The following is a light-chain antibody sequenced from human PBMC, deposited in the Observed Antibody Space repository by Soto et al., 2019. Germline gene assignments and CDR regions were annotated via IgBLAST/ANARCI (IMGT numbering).Light chain of an antibody. J-gene: IGKJ1*01. V-gene: IGKV1-6*01. CDR3: LLDYAYFWA. Sequence: AIQVTQSPSSLSASVGDRVTITCRTSQGIRSALGWYQQKPGKVPKLLIYAASTLQSGVPSRFSGSGSCRDFTLTISSLQPEDFATYYCLLDYAYFWAFGQGTKVDIK. CDR1: QGIRSA. CDR2: AAS.